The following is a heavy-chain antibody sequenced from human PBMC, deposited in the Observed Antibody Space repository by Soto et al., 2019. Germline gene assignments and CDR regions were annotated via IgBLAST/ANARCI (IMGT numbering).Heavy chain of an antibody. D-gene: IGHD3-22*01. CDR1: GVSFRNYA. CDR3: AKDRYYDSSRLAFDY. V-gene: IGHV3-23*01. J-gene: IGHJ4*02. Sequence: EVQLLESGGGLVQPGGSLRLSCAASGVSFRNYAMAWVRQAPGKGLEWVSGISGSGGATYYADFVKGRFAISRDNSNNTLYLQMNSLRAEDTALYFCAKDRYYDSSRLAFDYWGQGALVTVSS. CDR2: ISGSGGAT.